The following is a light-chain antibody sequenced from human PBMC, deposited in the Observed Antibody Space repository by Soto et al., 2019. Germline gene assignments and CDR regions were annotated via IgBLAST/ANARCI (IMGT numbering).Light chain of an antibody. CDR3: AAWDDSLNEGV. V-gene: IGLV1-44*01. J-gene: IGLJ1*01. CDR2: SNN. Sequence: QSALTQPPSASGTPGQRFTISCSGSISNIGSNTVNWYQHLPGTAPKLLIYSNNQRPSVVPDRFSGSKYGTSASLAISGLQSEDEADYYCAAWDDSLNEGVFGTGTKVTVL. CDR1: ISNIGSNT.